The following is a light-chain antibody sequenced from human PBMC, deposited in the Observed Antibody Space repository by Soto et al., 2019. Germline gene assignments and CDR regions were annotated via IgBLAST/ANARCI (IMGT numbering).Light chain of an antibody. CDR1: SNDIGSYNL. CDR3: WSYAGRSTLV. V-gene: IGLV2-23*01. J-gene: IGLJ2*01. CDR2: EGS. Sequence: QSALTQPASVSGSPGQSITISCTGTSNDIGSYNLVSWYQHHPGKAPKLMIYEGSKRPSGVSNRFSGSKSGNTASLTISGLQSEDEADYYCWSYAGRSTLVFGGGTKLTVL.